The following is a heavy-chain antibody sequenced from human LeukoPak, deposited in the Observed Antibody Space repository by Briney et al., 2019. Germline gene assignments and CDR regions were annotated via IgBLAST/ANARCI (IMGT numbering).Heavy chain of an antibody. Sequence: GGSLRLSCEASGFAFSAHGMSWVRQAPGKGLEWVSAIGGYGTTTYYGDSVRGRFTISRDNSRNTMYLYMSSLRAEDTAVYFCAKIRLEESATGYWGQGTPVTVSS. CDR2: IGGYGTTT. V-gene: IGHV3-23*01. CDR3: AKIRLEESATGY. CDR1: GFAFSAHG. J-gene: IGHJ4*02. D-gene: IGHD2-15*01.